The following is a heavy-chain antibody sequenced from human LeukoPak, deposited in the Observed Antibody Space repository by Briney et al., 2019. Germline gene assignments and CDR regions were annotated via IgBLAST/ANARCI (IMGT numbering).Heavy chain of an antibody. CDR3: TRENNYGYNRFDY. CDR2: IYSGGST. D-gene: IGHD5-18*01. J-gene: IGHJ4*02. Sequence: PGGSLRLSCAASGFTVSVNYMNWGRQAPGKGLEWVSVIYSGGSTYYADSVTGRFAISRASSKNTMYLQMNSLSREDTAVYYCTRENNYGYNRFDYWGQGTLVTVSS. CDR1: GFTVSVNY. V-gene: IGHV3-53*01.